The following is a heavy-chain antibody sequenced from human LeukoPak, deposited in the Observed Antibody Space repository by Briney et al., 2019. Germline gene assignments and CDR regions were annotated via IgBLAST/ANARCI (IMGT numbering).Heavy chain of an antibody. Sequence: SETLSLTCTVSGGSISSSSYYWGWIRQPPGKGLEWIGSIYYSGSTYDNPSLRSRVTMSMDTSKNQFSLKMRPVTAADTAVYYCARSEINDYNRYWGQGILVTVSS. CDR1: GGSISSSSYY. J-gene: IGHJ4*02. V-gene: IGHV4-39*07. CDR2: IYYSGST. D-gene: IGHD3-16*01. CDR3: ARSEINDYNRY.